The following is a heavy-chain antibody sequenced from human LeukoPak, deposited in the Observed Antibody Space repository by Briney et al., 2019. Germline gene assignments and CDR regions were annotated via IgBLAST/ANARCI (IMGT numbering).Heavy chain of an antibody. V-gene: IGHV1-3*01. J-gene: IGHJ4*02. CDR1: GYTFTSYA. CDR3: ARDPGQLVIDY. CDR2: INAGNGNT. D-gene: IGHD6-13*01. Sequence: ASVKVSCKASGYTFTSYAMHWVRQAPGQRLEWMGWINAGNGNTKYSQKFQGRVTITRDTSASTAYMELSSLRSEDTAVYYYARDPGQLVIDYWGQGTLVTVSS.